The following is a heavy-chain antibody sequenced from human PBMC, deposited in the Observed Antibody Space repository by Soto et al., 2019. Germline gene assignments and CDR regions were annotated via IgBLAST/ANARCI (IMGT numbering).Heavy chain of an antibody. J-gene: IGHJ6*02. CDR2: IHPDGSEA. V-gene: IGHV3-7*01. CDR3: ARERWFSPLHYYYLLDV. Sequence: EVELVESGGRIVQPGGSLRLSCVVSGFTFHNFWVTWVRQAPGKGLEWVANIHPDGSEAYYVDSLKGRCTISRANGKNTLYLEMNNLSVEDTAVYYCARERWFSPLHYYYLLDVWGQGTTVTVSS. CDR1: GFTFHNFW. D-gene: IGHD2-15*01.